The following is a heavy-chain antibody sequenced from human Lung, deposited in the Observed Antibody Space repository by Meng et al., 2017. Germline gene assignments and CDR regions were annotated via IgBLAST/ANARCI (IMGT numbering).Heavy chain of an antibody. CDR2: INHSGST. J-gene: IGHJ2*01. CDR1: GGSFSGYY. CDR3: ARPKQANWYFDL. D-gene: IGHD1/OR15-1a*01. V-gene: IGHV4-34*01. Sequence: VQLQQWGGGLLKPSETLSLTCAVYGGSFSGYYWSWIRQPPGKGLEWIGEINHSGSTNYNPSLKSRVTISVDTSKNQFSLKLSSVTAADTAVYYCARPKQANWYFDLWGRGTLVTVSS.